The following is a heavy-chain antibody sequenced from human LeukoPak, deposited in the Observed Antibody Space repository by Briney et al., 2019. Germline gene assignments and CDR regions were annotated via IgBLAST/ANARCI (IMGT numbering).Heavy chain of an antibody. CDR1: GFTFSSYG. CDR2: IRYDGSNK. V-gene: IGHV3-30*02. CDR3: AKEWDGSGTRLGWFDP. J-gene: IGHJ5*02. Sequence: GGSLRLSCAASGFTFSSYGMHWVRQVPGKGLEWVAFIRYDGSNKYYADSVKGRFTISRDNSKNTLYLQMNSLRAEDTAVYYCAKEWDGSGTRLGWFDPWGQGTLVTVSS. D-gene: IGHD3-10*01.